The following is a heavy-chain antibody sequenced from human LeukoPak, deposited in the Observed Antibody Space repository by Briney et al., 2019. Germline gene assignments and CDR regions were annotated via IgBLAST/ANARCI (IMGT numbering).Heavy chain of an antibody. CDR3: ARWTNFHAFDI. Sequence: GGSLRLSCAASGFTFSSYAMSWVRQAPGKGLEWVSAISGSGGSTYYADSVKGRFTISRDDSKNTVYLQMNSLRAEDTAVYYCARWTNFHAFDIWGQGTLVTVSS. D-gene: IGHD1-1*01. J-gene: IGHJ3*02. CDR2: ISGSGGST. CDR1: GFTFSSYA. V-gene: IGHV3-23*01.